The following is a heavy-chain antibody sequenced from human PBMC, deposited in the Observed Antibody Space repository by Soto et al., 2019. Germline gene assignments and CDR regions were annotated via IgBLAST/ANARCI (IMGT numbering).Heavy chain of an antibody. J-gene: IGHJ6*02. V-gene: IGHV1-69*12. D-gene: IGHD1-26*01. CDR2: IIPIFDKP. Sequence: QVQLVQSGTEVRKPGSSVKVSCKAPGGSFSTYAISWVRQAPGQGLEWMGGIIPIFDKPDYGQKFQGRLTITADESTTTAYMELSNLRSEDTAMYYCARAKDRAELGGNYYYFMDVWGQGTTVAVSS. CDR1: GGSFSTYA. CDR3: ARAKDRAELGGNYYYFMDV.